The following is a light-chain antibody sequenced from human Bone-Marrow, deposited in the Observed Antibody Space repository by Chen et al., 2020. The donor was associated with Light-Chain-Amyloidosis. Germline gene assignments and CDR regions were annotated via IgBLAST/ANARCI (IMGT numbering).Light chain of an antibody. CDR2: GSS. J-gene: IGKJ4*01. V-gene: IGKV3-20*01. CDR1: QTISSNY. CDR3: QQYGTSPLT. Sequence: EIVLMHSPGTLSLSPGEGANLSCRASQTISSNYLTWYQQKFGQAPRLLIYGSSSRATGIPDRFTGSGSGTDFTLTINRLEPEDFAMYYCQQYGTSPLTFGGGTKVEIK.